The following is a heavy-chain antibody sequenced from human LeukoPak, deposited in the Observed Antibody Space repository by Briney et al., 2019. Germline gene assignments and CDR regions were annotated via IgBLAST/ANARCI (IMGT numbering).Heavy chain of an antibody. Sequence: GGSLRLSCAAPGFTFSSYWMHWVRQAPGKGLVWISRINIDVSSTSYADSVKGRFTISRDNAKDTLYLQMYSLRAEDRAVYSCAREGVRYDSSGYTPPPIAYWSQRTLVTASS. CDR3: AREGVRYDSSGYTPPPIAY. J-gene: IGHJ4*02. D-gene: IGHD3-22*01. CDR1: GFTFSSYW. V-gene: IGHV3-74*01. CDR2: INIDVSST.